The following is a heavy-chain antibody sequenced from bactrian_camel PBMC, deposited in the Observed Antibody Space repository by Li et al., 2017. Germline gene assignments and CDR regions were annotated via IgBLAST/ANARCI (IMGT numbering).Heavy chain of an antibody. Sequence: QVQLVESGGGSALAGGSVRLSCAASGYTFNTYSWFRQAPGKQREVVAGIDKDGSLIYADSVKGRFTISRDNAKNTVYLQMNSLKSEDTALYFCATGEGFDCSGAYCSLHYWGQGTQVTVS. CDR1: GYTFNTY. D-gene: IGHD3*01. J-gene: IGHJ4*01. CDR2: IDKDGSL. CDR3: ATGEGFDCSGAYCSLHY. V-gene: IGHV3S53*01.